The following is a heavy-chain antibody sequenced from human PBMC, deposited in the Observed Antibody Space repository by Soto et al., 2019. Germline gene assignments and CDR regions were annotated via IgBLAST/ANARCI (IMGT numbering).Heavy chain of an antibody. CDR1: GGSFSGYY. CDR3: ARDRRSSSFDYFDY. V-gene: IGHV4-34*01. J-gene: IGHJ4*02. D-gene: IGHD6-6*01. Sequence: QVQLQQWGAGLLKPSETLSLTCAVYGGSFSGYYWSWIRQPPGKGLEWIGEINHSGSTNYNPSLKRRVTISVDTSKNQCSLKLSSVTAADTAVYYCARDRRSSSFDYFDYWGQGTLVTVSS. CDR2: INHSGST.